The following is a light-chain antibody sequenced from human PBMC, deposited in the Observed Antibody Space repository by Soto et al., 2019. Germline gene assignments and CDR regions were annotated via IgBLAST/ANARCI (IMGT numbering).Light chain of an antibody. CDR1: SSDVGGYNY. V-gene: IGLV2-14*01. Sequence: QSALTQPASVSGSPGQSITISCTGTSSDVGGYNYVSWYQQHPGKAPKLMIYEVSNRPSGVSNRFFGSKSGNAASLTISGLQAEDEADYYCSSYTSRSSNYVFGTGTKVT. CDR2: EVS. J-gene: IGLJ1*01. CDR3: SSYTSRSSNYV.